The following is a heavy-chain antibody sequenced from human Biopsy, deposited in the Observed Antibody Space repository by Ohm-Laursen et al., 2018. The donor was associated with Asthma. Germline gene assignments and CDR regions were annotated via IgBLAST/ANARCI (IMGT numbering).Heavy chain of an antibody. Sequence: SQTLSLTCCVYGGSISSFYWSWIRQSPEKGLEWVGYVYWTGSTNYNPSLKSRITMPVDTSKNRMFLELTSVTAADTAIYYCVRAVRNEQWLAPFDYWGQGKPVTVSS. D-gene: IGHD6-19*01. CDR1: GGSISSFY. CDR3: VRAVRNEQWLAPFDY. CDR2: VYWTGST. V-gene: IGHV4-59*01. J-gene: IGHJ4*02.